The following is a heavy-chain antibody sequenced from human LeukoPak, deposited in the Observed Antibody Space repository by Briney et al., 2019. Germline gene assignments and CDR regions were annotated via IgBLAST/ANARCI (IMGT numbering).Heavy chain of an antibody. CDR3: TTADSTIFGVVPYFDY. V-gene: IGHV3-15*01. D-gene: IGHD3-3*01. CDR2: IKSNTDGGTT. Sequence: GGSLRRSCAASGFTFSNAWVSWLRQAPGKGLEWVGRIKSNTDGGTTDYAAPVKGRFTISRDDSKNTLYLQMNSLKTEDTAVYYCTTADSTIFGVVPYFDYWGQGTLVTVSS. CDR1: GFTFSNAW. J-gene: IGHJ4*02.